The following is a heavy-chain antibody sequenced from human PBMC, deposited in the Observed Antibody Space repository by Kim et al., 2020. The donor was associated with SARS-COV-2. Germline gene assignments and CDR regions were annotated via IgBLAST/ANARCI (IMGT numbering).Heavy chain of an antibody. CDR3: ARAWVIVAGGMAV. CDR2: ISSNGGST. CDR1: GFTFSSYS. J-gene: IGHJ6*02. Sequence: GGSLRLSCAASGFTFSSYSMHWVRQAPGKGLEYVSAISSNGGSTYYANSVKGRFTISRDNSKNTLYLQMGSLRAEDMAVYYCARAWVIVAGGMAVWGQGTTVTVSS. V-gene: IGHV3-64*01. D-gene: IGHD3-22*01.